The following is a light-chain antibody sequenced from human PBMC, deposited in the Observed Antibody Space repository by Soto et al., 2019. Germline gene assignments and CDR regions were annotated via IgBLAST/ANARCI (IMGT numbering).Light chain of an antibody. Sequence: QSVLTQPASVSGSPGQSITISCTGTSSDVGAYNFVSWYQQFPGKAPKLMIYEVSNRPSGVSDRFSGSKSGNTASLIISGLRPEDEDDYYCSSKTASATVLFGGGTKLTVL. CDR3: SSKTASATVL. J-gene: IGLJ2*01. V-gene: IGLV2-14*01. CDR1: SSDVGAYNF. CDR2: EVS.